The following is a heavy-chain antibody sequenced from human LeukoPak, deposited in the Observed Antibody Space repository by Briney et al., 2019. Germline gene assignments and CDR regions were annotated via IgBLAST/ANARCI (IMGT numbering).Heavy chain of an antibody. CDR3: AKDPPSIVGATKGYFQH. Sequence: GGSLRLSCAASGFTFSSYAMSWVRQAPGKGLEWVSAISGSGGSTYYADSVKGRFTISRDNSKNTLYLQMNSLRAEDTAVYYCAKDPPSIVGATKGYFQHWGQGTLVTVSS. D-gene: IGHD1-26*01. CDR2: ISGSGGST. CDR1: GFTFSSYA. J-gene: IGHJ1*01. V-gene: IGHV3-23*01.